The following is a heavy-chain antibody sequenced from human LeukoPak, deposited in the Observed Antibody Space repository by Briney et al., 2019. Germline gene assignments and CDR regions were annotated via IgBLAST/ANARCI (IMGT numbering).Heavy chain of an antibody. CDR1: GSAFTYW. V-gene: IGHV3-7*01. D-gene: IGHD3-3*01. CDR3: ASGFLDDFWSGHF. Sequence: GGSLRLSCAASGSAFTYWMSWVRQAPGKGLEGVANIKQDGSEKYYVVSVKGRFTVSRDNARKSLYLQMNSLRAEDTAVYYCASGFLDDFWSGHFWGQGTPVTVSS. J-gene: IGHJ4*02. CDR2: IKQDGSEK.